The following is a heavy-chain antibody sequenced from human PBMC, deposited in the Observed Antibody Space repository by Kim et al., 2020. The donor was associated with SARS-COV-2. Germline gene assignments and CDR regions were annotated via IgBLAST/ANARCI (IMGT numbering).Heavy chain of an antibody. CDR2: IYHSGST. J-gene: IGHJ5*02. CDR3: ARDGNWNKGCFDP. D-gene: IGHD1-1*01. CDR1: GGSISSSNW. V-gene: IGHV4-4*02. Sequence: SETLSLTCAVSGGSISSSNWWSWVRQPPGKGLEWIGEIYHSGSTNSNPSLKSRVTISVDKSQNQFSLKLSSVTAADTAVYYCARDGNWNKGCFDPWGQGTLVTVSS.